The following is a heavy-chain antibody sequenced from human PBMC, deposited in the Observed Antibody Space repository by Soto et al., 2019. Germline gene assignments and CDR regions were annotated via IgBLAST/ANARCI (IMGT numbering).Heavy chain of an antibody. CDR2: IYYSGNN. V-gene: IGHV4-31*03. CDR3: ARGVVLVPATPNWFDA. Sequence: SETRPLPCTPSSSPIISRYLYGSRIRQHPGKGLELIGYIYYSGNNYYNPSLKSRVTISLDTSKNQFSLKLSSMTGAETAVYYCARGVVLVPATPNWFDAWGQGSLVTVS. CDR1: SSPIISRYLY. D-gene: IGHD2-2*01. J-gene: IGHJ5*02.